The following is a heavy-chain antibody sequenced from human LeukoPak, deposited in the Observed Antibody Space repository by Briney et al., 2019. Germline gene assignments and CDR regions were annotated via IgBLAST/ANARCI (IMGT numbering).Heavy chain of an antibody. Sequence: ASVKVSCEASGGTFSSYAISWVRQAPGQGLEWMGGIIPIFGTANYAQKFQGRVTITADESTSTAYMELSSLRSEDTAVYYCARVSDLGIQSYNWFDPWGQGTLVTVSS. V-gene: IGHV1-69*01. CDR1: GGTFSSYA. D-gene: IGHD1-14*01. CDR3: ARVSDLGIQSYNWFDP. J-gene: IGHJ5*02. CDR2: IIPIFGTA.